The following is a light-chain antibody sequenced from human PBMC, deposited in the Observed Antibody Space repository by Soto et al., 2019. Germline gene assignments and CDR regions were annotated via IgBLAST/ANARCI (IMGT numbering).Light chain of an antibody. V-gene: IGLV2-14*03. CDR3: SSYTSSSTWV. Sequence: QSALTQPASVSGSPGQSITISCTGTSSDVGGYKYVSWYQQHPGKAPKLMIYDVSNRPSGGSNRFSGSKSGNTASLIISGRQAEDEADYYCSSYTSSSTWVIGGGTKLTVL. CDR1: SSDVGGYKY. CDR2: DVS. J-gene: IGLJ3*02.